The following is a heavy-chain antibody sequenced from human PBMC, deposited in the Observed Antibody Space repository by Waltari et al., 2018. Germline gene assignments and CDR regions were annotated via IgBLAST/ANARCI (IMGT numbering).Heavy chain of an antibody. CDR2: IYHSGST. V-gene: IGHV4-38-2*01. J-gene: IGHJ3*02. CDR1: GYSISSGYY. CDR3: ARQDLGYCSGGSCYSYAFDI. Sequence: QVQLQESGPGLVKPSETLSLTCAVSGYSISSGYYWGWIRQPPGKGLEWIGSIYHSGSTYYNPSLKSRVTISVDTAKNQFSLKLSSVTAADTAVYYCARQDLGYCSGGSCYSYAFDIWGQGTMVTVSS. D-gene: IGHD2-15*01.